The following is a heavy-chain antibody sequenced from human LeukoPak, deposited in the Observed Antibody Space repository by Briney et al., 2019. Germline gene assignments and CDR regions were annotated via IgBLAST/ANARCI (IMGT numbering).Heavy chain of an antibody. V-gene: IGHV4-34*01. CDR1: GGSFSGYY. Sequence: SETLSLTCAVYGGSFSGYYWSWIRQPPGKGLEWIGEINHSGSTNYNPSLKSRVTISVDTSKNQFSLKLSSVTAADTAVYYCARSEVRGVIISRFSRYGMDVWGKGTTVTVSS. D-gene: IGHD3-10*01. CDR3: ARSEVRGVIISRFSRYGMDV. J-gene: IGHJ6*04. CDR2: INHSGST.